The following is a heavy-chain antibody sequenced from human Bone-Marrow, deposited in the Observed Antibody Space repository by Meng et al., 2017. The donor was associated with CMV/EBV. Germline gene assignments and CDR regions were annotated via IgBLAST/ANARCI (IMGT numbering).Heavy chain of an antibody. D-gene: IGHD3-9*01. CDR2: ISGSGKDS. Sequence: LRLSCVASGFSFKNEAMAWVRQAPGKGLEWVSGISGSGKDSDYADSVKGHFTISRDNSKNTLYLQMNNLRAEDTAVYYCAKAWLYIDNWGQGTLVTVSS. J-gene: IGHJ4*02. V-gene: IGHV3-23*01. CDR3: AKAWLYIDN. CDR1: GFSFKNEA.